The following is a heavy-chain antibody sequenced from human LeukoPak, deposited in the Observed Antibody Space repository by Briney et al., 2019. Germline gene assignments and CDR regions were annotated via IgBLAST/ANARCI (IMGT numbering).Heavy chain of an antibody. Sequence: GGSLRLSCAASGFTVSSNYMSWVRQAPGKGLEWVSYISSSGSTIYYADSVKGRFTISRDNAKNSLYLQMNSLRAEDTAVYYCAREEPDIVVVPAAYAFDIWGQGTMVTVSS. D-gene: IGHD2-2*01. CDR1: GFTVSSNY. V-gene: IGHV3-11*01. J-gene: IGHJ3*02. CDR3: AREEPDIVVVPAAYAFDI. CDR2: ISSSGSTI.